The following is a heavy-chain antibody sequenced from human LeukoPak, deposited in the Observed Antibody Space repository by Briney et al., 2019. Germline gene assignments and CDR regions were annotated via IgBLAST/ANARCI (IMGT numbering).Heavy chain of an antibody. CDR1: GGSISSYY. CDR3: ARVNNYYYDSSGYSTFDY. J-gene: IGHJ4*02. V-gene: IGHV4-59*01. CDR2: IYYSGST. D-gene: IGHD3-22*01. Sequence: SGTLSLTCTVSGGSISSYYWSWIRQPPGKGLEWIGYIYYSGSTSYNPSLKSRVTISVDTSKNQFSLKLSSVTAADTAVYYCARVNNYYYDSSGYSTFDYWGQGTLVTVPS.